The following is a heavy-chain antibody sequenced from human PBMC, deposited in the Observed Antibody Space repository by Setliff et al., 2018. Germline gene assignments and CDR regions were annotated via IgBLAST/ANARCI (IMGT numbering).Heavy chain of an antibody. CDR3: ARDPDTSSKVDV. V-gene: IGHV3-11*01. Sequence: GESLRLSCAASGFTFSDHSMTWIRQAPGKGLEWVAHIFRSSGSTYYADSVKGRFTISRDNAENSLYLQMNSLNADDTAVYYCARDPDTSSKVDVWGRGTLVTVSS. D-gene: IGHD5-18*01. CDR1: GFTFSDHS. CDR2: IFRSSGST. J-gene: IGHJ2*01.